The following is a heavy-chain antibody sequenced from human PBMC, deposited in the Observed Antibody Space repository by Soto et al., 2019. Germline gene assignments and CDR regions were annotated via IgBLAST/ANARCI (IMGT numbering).Heavy chain of an antibody. V-gene: IGHV1-18*04. CDR3: ARDHYYGSGSYSPYYYGMDV. CDR2: ISAYNGNT. Sequence: ASVKVSCKASGYTFTSYGISWVRQAPGQGLEWMGWISAYNGNTNYAQKLQGRVTMTTDTSTSTTYMELRSLRSDDTAVYYCARDHYYGSGSYSPYYYGMDVWGQGTTVTVSS. J-gene: IGHJ6*02. CDR1: GYTFTSYG. D-gene: IGHD3-10*01.